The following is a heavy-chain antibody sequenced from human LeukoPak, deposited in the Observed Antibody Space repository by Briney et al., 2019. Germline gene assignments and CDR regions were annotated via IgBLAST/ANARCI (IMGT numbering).Heavy chain of an antibody. CDR2: IYPGDPDT. J-gene: IGHJ4*02. D-gene: IGHD6-6*01. CDR1: GYSFTSYW. V-gene: IGHV5-51*01. Sequence: GESLKISCKGSGYSFTSYWIGWVRQLPGKGLEWMGIIYPGDPDTRYSPSFQGQVTIPADKSISTAYLQWSSLKASDTAMYYCTRSSSSLGDYWGQGTLVTVSS. CDR3: TRSSSSLGDY.